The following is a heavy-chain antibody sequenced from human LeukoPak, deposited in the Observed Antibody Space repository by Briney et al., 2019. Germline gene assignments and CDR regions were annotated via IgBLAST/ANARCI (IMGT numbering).Heavy chain of an antibody. J-gene: IGHJ5*02. CDR3: ARRASYYDILTGLWFDP. D-gene: IGHD3-9*01. CDR2: VFYSGNT. CDR1: GGSLTGYF. Sequence: PSETLSLTCTVSGGSLTGYFWSWIRQPPGKGLEWLGYVFYSGNTRYNPSLESRVTTSADTSKNQFSLRLTSVTAADTAVYYCARRASYYDILTGLWFDPWGQGTLVTVSS. V-gene: IGHV4-59*12.